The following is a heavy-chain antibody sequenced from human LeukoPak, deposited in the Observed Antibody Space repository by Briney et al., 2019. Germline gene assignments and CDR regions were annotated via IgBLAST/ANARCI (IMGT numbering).Heavy chain of an antibody. D-gene: IGHD5-18*01. CDR2: IKSDGSP. V-gene: IGHV3-74*01. J-gene: IGHJ4*02. CDR3: ARGGSYGSVDY. Sequence: GGSLRLSCGTSGFTFNNYWMYWVRHPPGKGLVWVSLIKSDGSPTYADSVKGRFTISRDNAKNTLYLQMNSLRAEDTAVYYCARGGSYGSVDYWGQGTLVTVSS. CDR1: GFTFNNYW.